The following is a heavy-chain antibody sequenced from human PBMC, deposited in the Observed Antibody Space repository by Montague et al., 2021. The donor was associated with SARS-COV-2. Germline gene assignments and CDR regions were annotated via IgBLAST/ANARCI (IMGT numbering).Heavy chain of an antibody. CDR3: ARHYSATLPAVY. V-gene: IGHV4-59*08. CDR2: ISYSGST. Sequence: SETLSLTCTVSGGSISSYYWSWIRQPPGRGLQWIGYISYSGSTNYNPSLKSRVTISVDTSKNQFSLKVSSVTAADTAVYYCARHYSATLPAVYWGQGTLVTVSS. D-gene: IGHD2-15*01. CDR1: GGSISSYY. J-gene: IGHJ4*02.